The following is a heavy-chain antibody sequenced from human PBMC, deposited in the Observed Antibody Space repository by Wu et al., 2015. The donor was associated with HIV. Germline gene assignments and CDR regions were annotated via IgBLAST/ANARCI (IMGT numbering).Heavy chain of an antibody. Sequence: QMQVVQSGPEVKRPGTSVKVSCKASGFTFTSATVHWVRQARGQRLEWIGWIVVGRGNTEYAQKFRERVTFTRDVSTSTAYMELSSLRSEDTAVYYCAAGSPARRGTYLVEIGDYYYYYGLHVWGQGTTVTVSS. CDR2: IVVGRGNT. V-gene: IGHV1-58*01. D-gene: IGHD3-16*02. CDR1: GFTFTSAT. CDR3: AAGSPARRGTYLVEIGDYYYYYGLHV. J-gene: IGHJ6*02.